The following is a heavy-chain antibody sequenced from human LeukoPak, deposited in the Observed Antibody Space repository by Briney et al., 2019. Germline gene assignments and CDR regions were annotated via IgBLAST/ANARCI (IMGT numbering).Heavy chain of an antibody. CDR3: VRLVGGDIDY. Sequence: SETLSLTCAVYGGSFSGYYWSWIRQPPGKGLEWIGEINHSGSTNYNPSLKSRVTISVDTSKNQFSLQLNSVTPEDTAVYFCVRLVGGDIDYWGQGTLVTVSS. CDR2: INHSGST. D-gene: IGHD5-12*01. CDR1: GGSFSGYY. J-gene: IGHJ4*02. V-gene: IGHV4-34*01.